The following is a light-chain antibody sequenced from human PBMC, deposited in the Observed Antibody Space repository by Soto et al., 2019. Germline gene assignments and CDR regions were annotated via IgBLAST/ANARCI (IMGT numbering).Light chain of an antibody. V-gene: IGLV1-40*01. CDR3: QSYDSRLSGYV. CDR2: GNS. CDR1: SSNIGAGYD. Sequence: QSVLTQPPSVSGAPGQRVTISCTGSSSNIGAGYDVNWYQQLPGAAPKFLIYGNSNRPSGVPDRFSGSKPGTSASLAITGLQAEDEADYYCQSYDSRLSGYVFGTGTKVTV. J-gene: IGLJ1*01.